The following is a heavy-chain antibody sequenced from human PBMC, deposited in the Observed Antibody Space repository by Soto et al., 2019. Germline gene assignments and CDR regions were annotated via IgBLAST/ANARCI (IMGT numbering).Heavy chain of an antibody. V-gene: IGHV1-18*01. CDR2: ISGDKDDT. D-gene: IGHD2-21*01. J-gene: IGHJ4*02. Sequence: QVQVVQSGAEVKNPGASVKVSCRPSGYSFSIYGISWARQAPGQGLVWVGWISGDKDDTVYAQKFQVRVTMTNDIPAGAVYREFRSLTSDDTAVYFCARDWQGDAAEICDSWGQGTLLAFAA. CDR3: ARDWQGDAAEICDS. CDR1: GYSFSIYG.